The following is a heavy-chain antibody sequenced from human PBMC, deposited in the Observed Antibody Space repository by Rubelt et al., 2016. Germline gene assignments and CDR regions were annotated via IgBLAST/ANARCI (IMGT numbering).Heavy chain of an antibody. CDR3: ARQPKGLAYCGGDCLT. CDR1: GGSISSSSYY. V-gene: IGHV4-39*01. Sequence: QLRLQESGPGLVKPSETLSLTCTVSGGSISSSSYYWGWIRQPPGKGLEWIGSIYYSGSTYYNPSLKIRVTISLDTSKNQFSLKLGSVTAADTAVYYCARQPKGLAYCGGDCLTWGQGTLVTVSS. D-gene: IGHD2-21*02. J-gene: IGHJ5*02. CDR2: IYYSGST.